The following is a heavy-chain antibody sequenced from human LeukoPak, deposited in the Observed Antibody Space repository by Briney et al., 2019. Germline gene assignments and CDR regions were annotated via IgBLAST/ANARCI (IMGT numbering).Heavy chain of an antibody. J-gene: IGHJ3*02. Sequence: GESLKISCKGSGHSFTSYWIGWVRQMPGKGLEWMGIICPGDSDTRYSPSFQGQVTISADKSISTTYLQWSSLKASDTAMYYCARHAPGVAAAGTNAFDIWGQGTMVTVSS. D-gene: IGHD6-13*01. CDR3: ARHAPGVAAAGTNAFDI. CDR1: GHSFTSYW. CDR2: ICPGDSDT. V-gene: IGHV5-51*01.